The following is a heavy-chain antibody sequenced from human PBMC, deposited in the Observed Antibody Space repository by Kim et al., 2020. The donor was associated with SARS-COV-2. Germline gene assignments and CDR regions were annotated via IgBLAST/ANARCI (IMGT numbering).Heavy chain of an antibody. Sequence: GGSLRLSCAASGFTFSDYYMSWIRQAPGKGLEWVSYISSSSSYTNYADSVKGRFTISRDNAKNSLYLQMNSLRAEDTAVYYCARSPLYYDSSTLPGGWGQGTLVTVSS. J-gene: IGHJ4*02. D-gene: IGHD3-22*01. V-gene: IGHV3-11*06. CDR2: ISSSSSYT. CDR1: GFTFSDYY. CDR3: ARSPLYYDSSTLPGG.